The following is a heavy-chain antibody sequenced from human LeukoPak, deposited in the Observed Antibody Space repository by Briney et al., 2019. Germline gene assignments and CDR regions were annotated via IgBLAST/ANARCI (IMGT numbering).Heavy chain of an antibody. D-gene: IGHD6-13*01. CDR3: ARPQSKGSSSPLGY. V-gene: IGHV4-59*08. CDR1: GGSLSGYY. CDR2: IYYSGST. Sequence: SETLSLTCTVSGGSLSGYYWTWIRQPPGKGLEWIASIYYSGSTTYNPSLKSRVTISVDTSKNQFSLKLSSVTAADTAVYYCARPQSKGSSSPLGYWGQGTLVTVSS. J-gene: IGHJ4*02.